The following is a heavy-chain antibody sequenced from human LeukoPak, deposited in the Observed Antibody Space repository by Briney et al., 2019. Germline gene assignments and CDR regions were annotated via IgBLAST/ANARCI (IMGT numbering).Heavy chain of an antibody. V-gene: IGHV4-39*07. D-gene: IGHD3-3*01. CDR1: GGSISSSSYY. CDR2: IYYSGST. Sequence: SETLSLTCTVSGGSISSSSYYWGWIRQPPGKGLEWIGSIYYSGSTYYNPSLKSRVTISVDTSKNQFSLKLSSVTAADTAVYYCAGYPFTIFGVVIDYWGQGTLVTVSS. CDR3: AGYPFTIFGVVIDY. J-gene: IGHJ4*02.